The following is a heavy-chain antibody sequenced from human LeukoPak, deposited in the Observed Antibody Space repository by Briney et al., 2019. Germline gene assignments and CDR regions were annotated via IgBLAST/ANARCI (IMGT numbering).Heavy chain of an antibody. CDR2: ISYDGGTK. J-gene: IGHJ4*02. CDR1: GFSFSTYG. V-gene: IGHV3-30*03. D-gene: IGHD5-18*01. Sequence: QPGRSLRLSCAASGFSFSTYGMHWVSQAPGKGLEWVALISYDGGTKYYADSVKGRFTISRDNSKNTLYLQMNSLRAEDTAVYYCAPGYYYFDYWGQGTLVTVSS. CDR3: APGYYYFDY.